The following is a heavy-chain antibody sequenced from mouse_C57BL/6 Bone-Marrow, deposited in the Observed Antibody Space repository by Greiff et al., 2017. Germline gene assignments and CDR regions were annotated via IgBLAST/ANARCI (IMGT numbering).Heavy chain of an antibody. D-gene: IGHD1-1*01. CDR2: IYPRDGST. V-gene: IGHV1-85*01. CDR3: ARDANYYGFAY. Sequence: VQLKESGPELVKPGASVKLSCKASGYTFTSYDINWVKQRPGQGLEWIGWIYPRDGSTKYNEKFKGKATLTVDTSSSTAYMELHSLTSEDSAVYFCARDANYYGFAYWGQGTLVTVSA. CDR1: GYTFTSYD. J-gene: IGHJ3*01.